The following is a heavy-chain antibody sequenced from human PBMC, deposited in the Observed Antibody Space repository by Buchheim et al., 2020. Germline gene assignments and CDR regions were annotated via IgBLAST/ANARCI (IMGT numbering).Heavy chain of an antibody. D-gene: IGHD6-13*01. CDR3: AKAVNNSWYVFDY. CDR2: MSGVGGTT. Sequence: EVQLLESGGGLVQPGGSLRLSCAASGFTFSNYIMSWVRQAPGKGLEWVSAMSGVGGTTYYADSVKGRLTISRDNSTNTLYLQMNSLRAEDTAEYYCAKAVNNSWYVFDYWGQGAL. J-gene: IGHJ4*02. V-gene: IGHV3-23*01. CDR1: GFTFSNYI.